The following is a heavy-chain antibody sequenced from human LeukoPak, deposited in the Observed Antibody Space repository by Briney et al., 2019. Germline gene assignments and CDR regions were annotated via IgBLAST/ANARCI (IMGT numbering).Heavy chain of an antibody. CDR2: INPNSGGT. Sequence: ASVKVSCKASGGTFSSYAISWVRQAPGRGLEWMGWINPNSGGTNYAQKFQGRVTMTRDTSISTAYMELSRLRSDDTAVYYCARDQTKMLAYWGGDCYLFGNWGQGTLVTV. CDR3: ARDQTKMLAYWGGDCYLFGN. J-gene: IGHJ4*02. V-gene: IGHV1-2*02. CDR1: GGTFSSYA. D-gene: IGHD2-21*01.